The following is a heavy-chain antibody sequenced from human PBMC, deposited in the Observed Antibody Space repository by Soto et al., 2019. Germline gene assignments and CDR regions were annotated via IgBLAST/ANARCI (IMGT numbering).Heavy chain of an antibody. Sequence: SGPTLVNPTQTLTLTCTFSGFSLSTSGMCVSWIRQPPGKALEWLALIDWDDDKYYSTSLKTRLTISKDTSKNQVVLTMTNMDPVDTATYYCARTPIVVVPAAIGARYYYYGMDVWGQGTTVTVS. V-gene: IGHV2-70*01. CDR2: IDWDDDK. CDR1: GFSLSTSGMC. J-gene: IGHJ6*02. D-gene: IGHD2-2*02. CDR3: ARTPIVVVPAAIGARYYYYGMDV.